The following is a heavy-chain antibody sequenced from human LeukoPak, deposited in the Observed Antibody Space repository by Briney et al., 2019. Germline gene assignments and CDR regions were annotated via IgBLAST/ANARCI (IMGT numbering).Heavy chain of an antibody. CDR1: GYTFTSYD. Sequence: ASVKVSCKASGYTFTSYDINWVRQATGQGLEWMGWMNPNSGNTGYAERFQGRVTMTRDTSISTAYMELSSLRYDDTAVYYCARGTPYRSSASCYNYWGQGTLLTVSS. J-gene: IGHJ4*02. CDR3: ARGTPYRSSASCYNY. V-gene: IGHV1-8*01. D-gene: IGHD2-2*02. CDR2: MNPNSGNT.